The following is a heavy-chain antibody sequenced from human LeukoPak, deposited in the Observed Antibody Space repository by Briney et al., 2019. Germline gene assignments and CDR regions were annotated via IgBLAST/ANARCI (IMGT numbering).Heavy chain of an antibody. CDR2: ISYDGSNK. CDR1: GFTFSSYA. V-gene: IGHV3-30-3*02. CDR3: AKSSAYGDYNPYYYYYYMDV. Sequence: GGSLRLSCAASGFTFSSYAMHWVRQAPGKGLEWVAVISYDGSNKYYADSVKGRFTISRDNSKNTLYLQMNSLRAEDTAVYYCAKSSAYGDYNPYYYYYYMDVWGKGTTVTVSS. J-gene: IGHJ6*03. D-gene: IGHD4-17*01.